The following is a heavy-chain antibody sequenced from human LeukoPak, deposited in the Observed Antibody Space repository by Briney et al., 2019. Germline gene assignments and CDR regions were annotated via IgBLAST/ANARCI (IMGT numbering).Heavy chain of an antibody. CDR2: INPNSGGT. CDR1: GYTFTGYY. V-gene: IGHV1-2*06. CDR3: ARDLNWGNIY. D-gene: IGHD7-27*01. J-gene: IGHJ4*02. Sequence: ASVKVSCKASGYTFTGYYKHWVRQAPGQGLEWMGRINPNSGGTNYAQNLHGRVTMTRDTSISTAYLDLSRLSSDDTAVYYCARDLNWGNIYWGQGTLVTVSS.